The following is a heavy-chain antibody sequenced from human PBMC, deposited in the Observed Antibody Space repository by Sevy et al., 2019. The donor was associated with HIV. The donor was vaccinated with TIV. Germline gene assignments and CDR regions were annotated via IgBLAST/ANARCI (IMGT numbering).Heavy chain of an antibody. Sequence: SETLSLTCTVSGGSITNYYWGWIRQPPGMRLEWIGYIHSSGNTNSNPSLKSRVTISVDTSKNQFSLNLNSVTVADTAVYYCARYMGSGTSFDYWGQGTLVTVSS. CDR3: ARYMGSGTSFDY. D-gene: IGHD6-13*01. J-gene: IGHJ4*02. CDR2: IHSSGNT. V-gene: IGHV4-59*12. CDR1: GGSITNYY.